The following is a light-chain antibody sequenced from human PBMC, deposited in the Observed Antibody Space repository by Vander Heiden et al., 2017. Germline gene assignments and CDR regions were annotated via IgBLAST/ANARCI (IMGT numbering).Light chain of an antibody. CDR2: KDN. CDR1: TLPKQY. Sequence: SYKLTQPPSVSVSPGRTARITCSGDTLPKQYAYWYRQKPGQAPALVIYKDNERHSGIPERFSGSSSGTTVTLTISEVQAEDEADYYCQSGDSSGAFVVFGGGTKVTVL. CDR3: QSGDSSGAFVV. J-gene: IGLJ2*01. V-gene: IGLV3-25*03.